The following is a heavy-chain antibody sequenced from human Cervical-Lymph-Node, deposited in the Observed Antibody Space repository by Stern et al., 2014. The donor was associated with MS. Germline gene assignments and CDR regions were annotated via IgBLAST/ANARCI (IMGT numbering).Heavy chain of an antibody. CDR1: GFTLHTRGMC. CDR2: LDGAADE. CDR3: ARTDYASGSYYDFDY. D-gene: IGHD3-10*01. J-gene: IGHJ4*02. Sequence: QVPLRESGPALVRPTQTLTLTCTFSGFTLHTRGMCVGWIRQPPGKALEWLAILDGAADEYYNTSLRPRLTISKDTSKNQVVLTMTNMDPLDTATYYCARTDYASGSYYDFDYWGQGTLVTVSS. V-gene: IGHV2-70*01.